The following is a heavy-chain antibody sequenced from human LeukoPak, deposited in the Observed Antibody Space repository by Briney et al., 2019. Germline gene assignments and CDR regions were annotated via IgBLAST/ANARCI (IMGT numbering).Heavy chain of an antibody. J-gene: IGHJ4*02. D-gene: IGHD3-22*01. CDR1: GGTFSSYA. CDR2: IIPIFGTA. CDR3: ARGGYYDSSGYYPGGIDY. Sequence: GASVKVSCKASGGTFSSYAISWVRQAPGQGLEWMGGIIPIFGTANYAQKFQGRVTITTDESTSTAYMELSSLRSEDTAVYYCARGGYYDSSGYYPGGIDYWGQGTLVTVS. V-gene: IGHV1-69*05.